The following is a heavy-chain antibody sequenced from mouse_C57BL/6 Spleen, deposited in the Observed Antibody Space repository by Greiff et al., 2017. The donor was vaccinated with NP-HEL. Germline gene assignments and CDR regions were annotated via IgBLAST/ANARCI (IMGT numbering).Heavy chain of an antibody. J-gene: IGHJ4*01. V-gene: IGHV1-76*01. CDR3: ARGYGSNAMDY. CDR1: GYTFTDYY. Sequence: QVHVKQSGAELVRPGASVKLSCKASGYTFTDYYINWVKQRPGQGLEWIARIYPGSGNTYYNEKFKGKATLTAEKSSSTAYMQLSSLTSEDSAVYFCARGYGSNAMDYWGQGTSVTVSS. CDR2: IYPGSGNT. D-gene: IGHD1-1*01.